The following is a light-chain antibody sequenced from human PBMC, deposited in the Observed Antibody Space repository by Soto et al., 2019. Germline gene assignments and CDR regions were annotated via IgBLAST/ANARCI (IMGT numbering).Light chain of an antibody. CDR3: QHRMNWPLT. CDR2: DAS. J-gene: IGKJ5*01. Sequence: EIVLTQSPVTLSLSPGERATLSCRASQSVGSYLAWYQHKPGHAPRLLIYDASHRATGIPARFSGSGSGTDFTLTISSLEPEDFAVYYCQHRMNWPLTFGQGTRLEIK. CDR1: QSVGSY. V-gene: IGKV3-11*01.